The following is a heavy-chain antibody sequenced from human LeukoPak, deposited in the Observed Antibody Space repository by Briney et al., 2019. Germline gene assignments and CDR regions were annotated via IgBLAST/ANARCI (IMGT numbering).Heavy chain of an antibody. CDR2: IYYGGST. V-gene: IGHV4-38-2*02. CDR1: GYSISSGYY. Sequence: PSETLSLTCTVSGYSISSGYYWGWIRQPPGKGLEWIGSIYYGGSTNYNPSLKSRVTISVDTSKNQFSLKLSSVTAADTAVYYCARSPDCSSTSCLTPTFDYWGQGTLVTVSS. CDR3: ARSPDCSSTSCLTPTFDY. D-gene: IGHD2-2*01. J-gene: IGHJ4*02.